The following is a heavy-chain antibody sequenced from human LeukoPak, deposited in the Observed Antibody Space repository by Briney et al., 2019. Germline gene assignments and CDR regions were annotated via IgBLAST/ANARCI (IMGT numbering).Heavy chain of an antibody. CDR1: GYTFTGYY. Sequence: GASVKVSCKASGYTFTGYYMHWVRQAPGQGLEWMGWINPNSGGTNYAQKFQGRVTMTRDTSISTAYMELSRLRSDDTGVYYCARVLRGIAAAGGYWGQGTLVTVSS. D-gene: IGHD6-13*01. V-gene: IGHV1-2*02. CDR3: ARVLRGIAAAGGY. J-gene: IGHJ4*02. CDR2: INPNSGGT.